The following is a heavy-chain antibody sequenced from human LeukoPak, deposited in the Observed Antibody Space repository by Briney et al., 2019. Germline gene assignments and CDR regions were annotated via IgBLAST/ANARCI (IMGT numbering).Heavy chain of an antibody. V-gene: IGHV3-9*01. CDR3: AKDITDTPNYGMDV. J-gene: IGHJ6*02. D-gene: IGHD2-15*01. CDR1: GFTFDDYA. CDR2: ISWYSGSI. Sequence: GGSLRLSCSAPGFTFDDYAMHWVRRARGKGLGRVSGISWYSGSIGYADSVKGRFTISRDNAKNALYLQMNSLRAEDTALYYCAKDITDTPNYGMDVWGQGTTVTVSS.